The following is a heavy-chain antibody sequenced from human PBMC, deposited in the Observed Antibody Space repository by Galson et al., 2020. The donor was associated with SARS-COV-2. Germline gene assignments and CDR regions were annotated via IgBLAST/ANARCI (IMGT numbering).Heavy chain of an antibody. V-gene: IGHV1-46*01. CDR1: GYTFTSYY. J-gene: IGHJ6*02. Sequence: ASVKVSCKASGYTFTSYYMHWVRQAPGQGLEWMGIINPSGGSTSYAQKFQGRVTMTRDTSTSTVYMELSSLRSEDTAVYYCARDRAGIILNYVVIGGGMDVWGQGTTVTVSS. CDR2: INPSGGST. D-gene: IGHD1-20*01. CDR3: ARDRAGIILNYVVIGGGMDV.